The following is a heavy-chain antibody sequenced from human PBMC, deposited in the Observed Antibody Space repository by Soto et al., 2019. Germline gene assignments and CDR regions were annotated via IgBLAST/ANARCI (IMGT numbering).Heavy chain of an antibody. CDR1: GGTFSSYA. CDR3: ARSQGGSSSLDIYYYYYYGMDV. Sequence: QVQLVQSGAEVKKPGSSVKVSCKAPGGTFSSYAISWVRQAPGQGLEWMGGIIPIFGTANYAQKFQGRVTITADESKSTGYMGLSSLRSEDTAVYYCARSQGGSSSLDIYYYYYYGMDVWGQGTTVTVSS. CDR2: IIPIFGTA. V-gene: IGHV1-69*01. D-gene: IGHD2-15*01. J-gene: IGHJ6*02.